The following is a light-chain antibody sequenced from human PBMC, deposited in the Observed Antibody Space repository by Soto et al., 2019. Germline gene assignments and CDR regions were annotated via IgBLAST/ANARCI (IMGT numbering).Light chain of an antibody. V-gene: IGLV2-8*01. J-gene: IGLJ1*01. CDR1: SSDVGGYNY. CDR2: EVN. Sequence: QSALAQPPSASGSPGQSVTISCTGTSSDVGGYNYVSWYQQHPGKAPKLLIYEVNKRPSGVPDRFSGSKSGNTASLTVSGLQAEDEADYYCSSYAGSSRLYVFGIGTKATVL. CDR3: SSYAGSSRLYV.